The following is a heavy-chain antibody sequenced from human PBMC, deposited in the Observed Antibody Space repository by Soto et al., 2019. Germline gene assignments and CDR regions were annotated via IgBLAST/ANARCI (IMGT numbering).Heavy chain of an antibody. CDR3: ARRGSGSYYDY. CDR2: ISGSGGRT. D-gene: IGHD1-26*01. CDR1: GFTFSSYA. V-gene: IGHV3-23*01. J-gene: IGHJ4*02. Sequence: EVQLLESGGGLVQPGGSLRLSCAASGFTFSSYAMRWVRQAPVKGLEWVSAISGSGGRTYYADSVKGRFTISRDNSMNTLYLQMNSLRAEDTAVYYCARRGSGSYYDYWGQGTLVTVSS.